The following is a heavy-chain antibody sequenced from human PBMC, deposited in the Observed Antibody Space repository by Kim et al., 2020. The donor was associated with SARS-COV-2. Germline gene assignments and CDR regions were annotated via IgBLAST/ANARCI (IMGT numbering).Heavy chain of an antibody. CDR1: GFTFSSYA. D-gene: IGHD2-15*01. CDR2: ISYDGSNK. V-gene: IGHV3-30-3*01. Sequence: GGSLRLSCAASGFTFSSYAMHWVRQAPGKGLEWVAVISYDGSNKYYADSVKGRFTISRDNSKNTLYLQMNSLRAEDTAVYYCARDFVVVVAATFHYYYGMDVWGQGTTLTVSS. CDR3: ARDFVVVVAATFHYYYGMDV. J-gene: IGHJ6*02.